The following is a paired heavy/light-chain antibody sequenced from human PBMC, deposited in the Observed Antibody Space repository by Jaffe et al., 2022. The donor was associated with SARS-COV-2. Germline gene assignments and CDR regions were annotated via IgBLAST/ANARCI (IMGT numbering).Heavy chain of an antibody. CDR3: SRVDFGVLPRY. CDR2: INGDGTTT. V-gene: IGHV3-74*01. CDR1: GFTFSSFW. D-gene: IGHD3-3*01. Sequence: EVQLVESGGGLVQPGGSLRLSCAASGFTFSSFWMYWVRRVPGKGLVWVSRINGDGTTTTYADSVKGRFSISRDNAKNTLYLQMDSLRAEDTAVYYCSRVDFGVLPRYWGQGTLVTVSS. J-gene: IGHJ4*02.
Light chain of an antibody. Sequence: DIVMTQSPESLAVSLGERATINCKSSQSVLYSSNNKNYLAWYQQKPGQPPKLLIYWASTRESGVPDRFSGSGSGTDFTLTISSLQAEDVAVYYCQQYYNIPQFTFGPGTKVDI. CDR2: WAS. V-gene: IGKV4-1*01. CDR3: QQYYNIPQFT. CDR1: QSVLYSSNNKNY. J-gene: IGKJ3*01.